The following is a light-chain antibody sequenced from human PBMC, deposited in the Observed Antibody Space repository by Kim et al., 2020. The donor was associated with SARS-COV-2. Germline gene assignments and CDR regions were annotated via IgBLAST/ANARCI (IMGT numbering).Light chain of an antibody. CDR1: ETISTS. CDR3: QQYYNLYT. V-gene: IGKV3D-15*01. CDR2: GAS. J-gene: IGKJ2*01. Sequence: EIVVTQSPATLSVSPGESATLSCRASETISTSLAWYQQRSGHVPRLLIHGASTRAAGVPSRFTGRGSGTEFTLTINSLQSEDFADYYWQQYYNLYTFGQGTKLEI.